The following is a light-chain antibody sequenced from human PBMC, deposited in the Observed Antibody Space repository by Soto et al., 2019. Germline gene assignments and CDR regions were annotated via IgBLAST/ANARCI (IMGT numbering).Light chain of an antibody. V-gene: IGLV2-14*01. CDR3: SSYTSSSTSV. CDR1: SSDVGGYNY. CDR2: EVS. Sequence: QSALTQPASVSGSPGQSITISCTVTSSDVGGYNYVSWYQQHPGKAPKLMIYEVSNRPSGVSNRFPGSKSGNTASLTISGLQAEDEADYYCSSYTSSSTSVFGTGTKVTVL. J-gene: IGLJ1*01.